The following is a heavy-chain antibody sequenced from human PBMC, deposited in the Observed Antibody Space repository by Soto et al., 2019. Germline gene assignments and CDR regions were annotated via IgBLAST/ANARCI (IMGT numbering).Heavy chain of an antibody. CDR1: GVSSNNYC. Sequence: ETLSLTCTVSGVSSNNYCLSWVRQAPGKGLEWVSYISGSSSTIYYADSVKGRFTISRDNAKNSLYLQMNSLRAEDTAVYYCARESRAGSSTVTVNWFDPWGQGTXVTVSS. D-gene: IGHD4-17*01. V-gene: IGHV3-48*01. J-gene: IGHJ5*02. CDR3: ARESRAGSSTVTVNWFDP. CDR2: ISGSSSTI.